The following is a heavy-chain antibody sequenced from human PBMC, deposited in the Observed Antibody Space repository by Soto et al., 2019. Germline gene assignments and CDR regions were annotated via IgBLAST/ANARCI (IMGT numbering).Heavy chain of an antibody. D-gene: IGHD4-17*01. CDR2: IYYSGST. V-gene: IGHV4-59*01. CDR3: AREYGTTVTTFDY. CDR1: DGSISSYY. Sequence: SETLSLTCPVSDGSISSYYWSWIRQPPGKGLEWIGYIYYSGSTNYNPSLKSRVTISIDTSKNQFSLKLSSVTAADTAVYYCAREYGTTVTTFDYWGQGTLVTVSS. J-gene: IGHJ4*02.